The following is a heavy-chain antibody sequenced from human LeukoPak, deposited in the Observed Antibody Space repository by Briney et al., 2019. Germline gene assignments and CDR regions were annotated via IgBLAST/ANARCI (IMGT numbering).Heavy chain of an antibody. J-gene: IGHJ4*02. V-gene: IGHV4-34*01. CDR3: ARGGGSSWNPTPFDY. D-gene: IGHD6-13*01. CDR1: GGSFSGYY. CDR2: INHSGST. Sequence: SETLSLTCAVYGGSFSGYYWSWIRQPPGKGLEWIGEINHSGSTNYNPSLKSRVTISVDTSKNQSSLKLSSVTAADTAVYYCARGGGSSWNPTPFDYWGQGTLVTVSS.